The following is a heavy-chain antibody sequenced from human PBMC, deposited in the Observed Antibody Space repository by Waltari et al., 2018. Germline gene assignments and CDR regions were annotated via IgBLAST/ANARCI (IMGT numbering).Heavy chain of an antibody. Sequence: VQLVESGGGVVQPGGSLRLSCAASGFTFSSHGMHWFRQVPGKGLEWVGIIRYPGSNRYYADSVEGRLTMSRDNSSNTLYLQMNSLRAEDTGVYYCAIYISVGSCYDYWGQGTLVTVSS. J-gene: IGHJ4*02. V-gene: IGHV3-30*02. CDR1: GFTFSSHG. D-gene: IGHD2-15*01. CDR2: IRYPGSNR. CDR3: AIYISVGSCYDY.